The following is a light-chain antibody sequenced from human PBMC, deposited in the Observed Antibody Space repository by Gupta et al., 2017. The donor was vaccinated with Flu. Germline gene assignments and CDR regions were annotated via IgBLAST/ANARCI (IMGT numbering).Light chain of an antibody. J-gene: IGKJ4*01. Sequence: DIQMTQYPSNLSASIGDRVTITCRASQTITTWLAWYQQKPGTAPKLLIYKASSLESGVPSRFSGSGSGTEFTLTISSLQHDDFATYYCQQYSTYPVTFGGGTKMEIK. V-gene: IGKV1-5*03. CDR3: QQYSTYPVT. CDR2: KAS. CDR1: QTITTW.